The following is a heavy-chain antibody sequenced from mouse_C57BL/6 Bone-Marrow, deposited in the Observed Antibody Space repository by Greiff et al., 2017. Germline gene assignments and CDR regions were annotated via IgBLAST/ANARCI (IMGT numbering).Heavy chain of an antibody. V-gene: IGHV1-36*01. CDR2: VYPYNGGT. CDR1: GFTFTDYY. D-gene: IGHD1-1*01. J-gene: IGHJ1*03. Sequence: EVQLKESGPVLVKPGPSVKISCKASGFTFTDYYMHWVKQSHGKSLEWIGLVYPYNGGTSYNQKFKGKATLTVDTSSSTAYMELNSLTSEDSAVYYCARSWYYGSRDFDVWGTGTTVTVSS. CDR3: ARSWYYGSRDFDV.